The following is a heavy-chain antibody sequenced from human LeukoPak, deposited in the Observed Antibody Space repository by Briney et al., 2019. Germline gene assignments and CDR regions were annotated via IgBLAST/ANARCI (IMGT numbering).Heavy chain of an antibody. CDR2: ISGSGGST. D-gene: IGHD2-2*01. Sequence: GGSLRLSCAASGFTFSSYAMSWVRQAPGKGLECVSAISGSGGSTYYADSVKGRFTISRDNSKNTLYLQMNSLRAEDTAVYYCARDHVYCSSTSCHDYWGQGTLVTVSS. V-gene: IGHV3-23*01. CDR1: GFTFSSYA. CDR3: ARDHVYCSSTSCHDY. J-gene: IGHJ4*02.